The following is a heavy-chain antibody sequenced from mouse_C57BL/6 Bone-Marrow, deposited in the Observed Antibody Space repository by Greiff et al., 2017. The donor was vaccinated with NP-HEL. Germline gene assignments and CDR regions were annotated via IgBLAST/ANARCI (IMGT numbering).Heavy chain of an antibody. J-gene: IGHJ2*01. Sequence: QVQLQQPGAELVKPGASVKLSCKASGYTFTSYWMQWVKQRPGQGLEWIGEFDPSDSYTNYNQKFKGKATLTVDTSSSTAYMQLSSLTSEDSAVYYCARPRDWYYFDYWGQGTTLTVSS. V-gene: IGHV1-50*01. CDR1: GYTFTSYW. CDR2: FDPSDSYT. CDR3: ARPRDWYYFDY. D-gene: IGHD3-3*01.